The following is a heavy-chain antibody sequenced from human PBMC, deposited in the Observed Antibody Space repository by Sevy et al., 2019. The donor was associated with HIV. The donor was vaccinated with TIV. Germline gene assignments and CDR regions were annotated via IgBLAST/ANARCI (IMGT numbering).Heavy chain of an antibody. J-gene: IGHJ4*02. D-gene: IGHD3-10*01. CDR1: RFTFSSYS. Sequence: GGSLRLSCAASRFTFSSYSMSWVRQAPGKGLEWVSYISSSSSTIYYADSVKGRFTISRDNAKNSLYLQMNSLRDEDTAVYYCAGSITMVRGVIITGPYFDYWGQGTLVTVSS. CDR3: AGSITMVRGVIITGPYFDY. CDR2: ISSSSSTI. V-gene: IGHV3-48*02.